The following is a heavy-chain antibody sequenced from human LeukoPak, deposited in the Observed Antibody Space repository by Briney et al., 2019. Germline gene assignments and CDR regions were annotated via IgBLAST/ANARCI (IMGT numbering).Heavy chain of an antibody. CDR3: ARDRYYYDSSARYFDY. J-gene: IGHJ4*02. Sequence: SETLSLTCTVSGGSIDSSSYYWSWIRQPAGKGLEWIGRIHTSGSTNYSPSLKSRVTMSVDTSKNQFSLKLSSVTAADTAVYYCARDRYYYDSSARYFDYWGQGTLVTVSS. CDR2: IHTSGST. V-gene: IGHV4-61*02. CDR1: GGSIDSSSYY. D-gene: IGHD3-22*01.